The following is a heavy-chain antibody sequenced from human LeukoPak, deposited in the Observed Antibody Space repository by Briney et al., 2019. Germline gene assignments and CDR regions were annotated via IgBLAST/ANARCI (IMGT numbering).Heavy chain of an antibody. CDR2: INHSGST. D-gene: IGHD2-2*01. J-gene: IGHJ6*03. Sequence: SETLSLTCAVYGGSFSGYYWSWIRQPPGKGLEWIGEINHSGSTNYNPSLKSRVTISVDTSKNQFSLKLSSVTAADTAVYYCARHVRYCSSTSCYPKHFNYYYYYYMDVWGKGTTVTVSS. CDR3: ARHVRYCSSTSCYPKHFNYYYYYYMDV. CDR1: GGSFSGYY. V-gene: IGHV4-34*01.